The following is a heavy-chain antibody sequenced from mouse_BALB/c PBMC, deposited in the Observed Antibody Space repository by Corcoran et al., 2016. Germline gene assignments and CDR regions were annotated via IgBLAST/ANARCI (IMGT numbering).Heavy chain of an antibody. Sequence: QIQLVQSEPELKKPGETVKISCKASGYTFTDYGMNWVKEAPGKGLKWMGWINTYTGEPTYADDFKGRFAFSLETSASTAYLQINNLKNEDTATYFCAREPRAMDYWGQGTSVTVSS. CDR1: GYTFTDYG. CDR2: INTYTGEP. V-gene: IGHV9-3-1*01. J-gene: IGHJ4*01. CDR3: AREPRAMDY.